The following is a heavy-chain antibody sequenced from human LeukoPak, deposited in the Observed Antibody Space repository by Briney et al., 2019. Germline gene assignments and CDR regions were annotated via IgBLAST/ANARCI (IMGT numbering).Heavy chain of an antibody. CDR2: IKGSGGGS. Sequence: GGSLRLSCAASGFTFNSYGMNWVRQAPGKGLEWVSSIKGSGGGSSYADSVKGRFTMTRDNSKSTLYLQMNSLRAGDTAVYSCGRDPNGDYVGAFEFWGQGTLVTVSS. D-gene: IGHD4-17*01. CDR3: GRDPNGDYVGAFEF. CDR1: GFTFNSYG. V-gene: IGHV3-23*01. J-gene: IGHJ3*01.